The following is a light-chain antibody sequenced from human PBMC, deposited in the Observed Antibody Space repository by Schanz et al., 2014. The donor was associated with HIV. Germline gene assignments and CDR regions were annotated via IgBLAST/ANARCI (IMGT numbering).Light chain of an antibody. V-gene: IGKV1-12*01. J-gene: IGKJ4*01. CDR2: GAS. CDR3: QQGDYFPLT. CDR1: QGINRW. Sequence: IQMTQSPSSVSASGGDRVTITCRASQGINRWLAWYQKKPGKAPKLLMYGASGLQDWVPSRFSGSGSGKEFTLTISSLQPEDSATYYCQQGDYFPLTFGGGTKVEIK.